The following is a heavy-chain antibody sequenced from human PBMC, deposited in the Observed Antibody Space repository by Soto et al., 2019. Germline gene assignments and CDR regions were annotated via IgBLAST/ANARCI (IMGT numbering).Heavy chain of an antibody. CDR2: IYPGDSDT. CDR1: GYNFTTYW. J-gene: IGHJ3*02. V-gene: IGHV5-51*01. CDR3: ASQEMATKNVDAFDI. Sequence: GESLKISCKGSGYNFTTYWISWVRQMPGKGLEWMGIIYPGDSDTRYSPSFQGQVTISADKSISTAYLQWSSLKASDTAMYYCASQEMATKNVDAFDIWGQGTMVTVSS. D-gene: IGHD5-12*01.